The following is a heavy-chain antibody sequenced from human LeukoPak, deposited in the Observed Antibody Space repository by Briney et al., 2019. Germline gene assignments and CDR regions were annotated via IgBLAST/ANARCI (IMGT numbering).Heavy chain of an antibody. Sequence: GGSLRLSCAASGFTFSSYSMNWVRQAPGKGLEWVSHITASGTAMFYADSVKGRFTISRDNAKNSLYLQMNSLRDEDTAVYYCARDDFSTYPGLNYFDYWGQGSLVTVSS. J-gene: IGHJ4*02. CDR3: ARDDFSTYPGLNYFDY. CDR1: GFTFSSYS. CDR2: ITASGTAM. D-gene: IGHD2/OR15-2a*01. V-gene: IGHV3-48*02.